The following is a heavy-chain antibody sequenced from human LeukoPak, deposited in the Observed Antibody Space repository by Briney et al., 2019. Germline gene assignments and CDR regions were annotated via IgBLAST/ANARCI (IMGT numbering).Heavy chain of an antibody. CDR1: GGSISSGDYY. V-gene: IGHV4-30-4*01. CDR2: IYYSGST. D-gene: IGHD4-17*01. Sequence: SQTLSLTCTVSGGSISSGDYYWSWIRQPPGKGLEWIGYIYYSGSTYYNPSLNSRVTISVDASKNQFSLKLSSVTAADTAVYYCARDRNGDYENWCDPWGQGTLVTVSS. CDR3: ARDRNGDYENWCDP. J-gene: IGHJ5*02.